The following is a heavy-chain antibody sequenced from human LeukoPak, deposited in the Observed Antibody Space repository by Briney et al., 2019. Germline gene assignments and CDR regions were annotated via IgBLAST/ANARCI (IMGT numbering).Heavy chain of an antibody. Sequence: SETLSLTCAVYGGSFSGYSWSWIRQPPGKGLEWVGEMIHSGSTNYNPSLKSRVTISVDTSKNQFSLKVSSVTAADTAVYYCARSMVLIAAAGKGFDYWGQGTLVTVSS. CDR1: GGSFSGYS. J-gene: IGHJ4*02. CDR3: ARSMVLIAAAGKGFDY. D-gene: IGHD6-13*01. CDR2: MIHSGST. V-gene: IGHV4-34*12.